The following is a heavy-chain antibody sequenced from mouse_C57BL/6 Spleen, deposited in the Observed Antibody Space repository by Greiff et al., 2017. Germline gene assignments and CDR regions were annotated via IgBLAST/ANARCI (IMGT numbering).Heavy chain of an antibody. CDR1: GYTFTSYW. CDR2: IYPGSGST. J-gene: IGHJ2*01. V-gene: IGHV1-55*01. D-gene: IGHD1-1*01. Sequence: QVQLQQPGAELVKPGASVKMSCKASGYTFTSYWITWVKQRPGQGLEWIGDIYPGSGSTNYNEKFKSKATLTVDTSSRTAYMQLSSLTSEDSAVYYCAREGYYGSSYGYWGQGTTLTVSS. CDR3: AREGYYGSSYGY.